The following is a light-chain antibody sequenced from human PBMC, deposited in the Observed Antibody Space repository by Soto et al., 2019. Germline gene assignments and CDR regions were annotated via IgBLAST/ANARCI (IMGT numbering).Light chain of an antibody. CDR2: EVT. J-gene: IGLJ1*01. CDR3: SSYAGSSNV. CDR1: SSYIGGYNF. Sequence: QSVLTQPASVSGSPGQSITISCTGTSSYIGGYNFVSWYQQHPGKAPKLIIYEVTNRPSGVSDRFSGSKSVNTASLTISGLQAEDEADYYCSSYAGSSNVFGTGTKVTVL. V-gene: IGLV2-14*01.